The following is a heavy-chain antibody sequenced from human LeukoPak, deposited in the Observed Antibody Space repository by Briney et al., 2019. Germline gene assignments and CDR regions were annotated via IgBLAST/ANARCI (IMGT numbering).Heavy chain of an antibody. CDR1: GGSISSYY. Sequence: SETLSLTCTVSGGSISSYYWSWIRQPPGKGLEWIGYIYTSGSTNYNPSLKSRVTISVDTSKNQFSLKLSSVTAADTAVYYCARRGRGWWDSDFDYWGKGTLVTVS. V-gene: IGHV4-4*09. CDR2: IYTSGST. D-gene: IGHD2-8*02. CDR3: ARRGRGWWDSDFDY. J-gene: IGHJ4*02.